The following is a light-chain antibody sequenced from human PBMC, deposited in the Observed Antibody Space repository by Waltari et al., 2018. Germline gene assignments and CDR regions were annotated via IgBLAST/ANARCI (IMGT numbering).Light chain of an antibody. CDR2: QDN. Sequence: YELTQHPSVSVSPGQTASITCPGDQLGDKYAFWYHQKPGQSPVVVIYQDNKRPSGLPERFSGAHSGNTATLTVSGTQAMDDADYYCQALDSSTGVFATGTKVTVL. V-gene: IGLV3-1*01. J-gene: IGLJ1*01. CDR3: QALDSSTGV. CDR1: QLGDKY.